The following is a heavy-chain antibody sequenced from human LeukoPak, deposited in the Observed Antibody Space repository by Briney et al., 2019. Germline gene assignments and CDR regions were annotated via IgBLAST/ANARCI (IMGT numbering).Heavy chain of an antibody. J-gene: IGHJ5*02. V-gene: IGHV3-7*03. Sequence: GGSLRLSCAVSGFTFSNYWMSWARQSPGKGLEWVADIYLDGSRAYYVDSVKGRFTISRDNAKNTLNLQMNSLRAEDTAVYYCSRDLGQYYDTGDNWFDPWGQGTLVTVSS. CDR1: GFTFSNYW. CDR2: IYLDGSRA. CDR3: SRDLGQYYDTGDNWFDP. D-gene: IGHD3-22*01.